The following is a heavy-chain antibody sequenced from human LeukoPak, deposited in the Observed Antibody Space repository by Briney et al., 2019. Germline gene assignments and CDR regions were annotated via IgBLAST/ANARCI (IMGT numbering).Heavy chain of an antibody. CDR3: AGHPEYSDN. CDR2: ITSSGDSI. V-gene: IGHV3-11*01. J-gene: IGHJ4*02. CDR1: GFIFGDFY. Sequence: PGGSLRLSCVVSGFIFGDFYMNWIRQAPGKGLEWISFITSSGDSIYYADSVKGRFTVFRDNAKNSLYLQMNSLRAEDTAVYFCAGHPEYSDNWGQGTLVSVSS. D-gene: IGHD1-1*01.